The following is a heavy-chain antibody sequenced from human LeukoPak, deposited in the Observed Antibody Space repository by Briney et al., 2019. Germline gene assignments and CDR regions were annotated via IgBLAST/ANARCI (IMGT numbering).Heavy chain of an antibody. V-gene: IGHV3-7*01. D-gene: IGHD5-18*01. CDR2: IKRDGSEK. CDR3: ARDAGYGYDRFDY. Sequence: GGSLRLSCAASGFTFSTYWMSWVRQAPGKGLEWVANIKRDGSEKYYVDSLKGRFTISRDNAKNSLYLQMNSLRAEDTAVYYCARDAGYGYDRFDYWGQGTQVTVSS. J-gene: IGHJ4*02. CDR1: GFTFSTYW.